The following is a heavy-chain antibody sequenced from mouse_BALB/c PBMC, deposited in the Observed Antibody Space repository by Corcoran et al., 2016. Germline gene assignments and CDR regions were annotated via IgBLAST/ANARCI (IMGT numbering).Heavy chain of an antibody. J-gene: IGHJ2*01. Sequence: EVQLLETGGGLVQPGGSRGLSCEGSGFTFSGFWMSWVRQTPGKTLEWIGDINSDGSAINYAPSIKDRFTIFRDNDKSTRYLQMSNVRSEDTATYFCMRNYYGSLDYWGQGTTLTVSS. CDR3: MRNYYGSLDY. D-gene: IGHD1-1*01. V-gene: IGHV11-2*02. CDR2: INSDGSAI. CDR1: GFTFSGFW.